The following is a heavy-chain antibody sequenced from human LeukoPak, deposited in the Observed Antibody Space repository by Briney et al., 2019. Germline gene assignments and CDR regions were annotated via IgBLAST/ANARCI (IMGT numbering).Heavy chain of an antibody. CDR1: GFTVSSNY. D-gene: IGHD4-17*01. CDR3: AGDPGDYYFDY. V-gene: IGHV3-66*01. Sequence: GGSLRLSCAASGFTVSSNYMSWVRQAPGKGLEWVSVIYSGGSTYYADSAKGRFTISRDNSKNTLYLQMNSLRAEDTAVYYCAGDPGDYYFDYWGQGTLVTVSS. J-gene: IGHJ4*02. CDR2: IYSGGST.